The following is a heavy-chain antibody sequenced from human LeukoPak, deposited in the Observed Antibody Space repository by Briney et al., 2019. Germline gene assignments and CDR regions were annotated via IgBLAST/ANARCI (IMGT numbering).Heavy chain of an antibody. CDR3: VRESGGYYGGAFDY. J-gene: IGHJ4*02. CDR1: GYTLTELS. V-gene: IGHV1-18*01. D-gene: IGHD3-22*01. Sequence: GASVKVSCKVSGYTLTELSMHWVRQAPGQGLEWMGWISAYNGNTNYAQKLQGRVTMTTDTSTSTAYMELRSLRSDDTAVYYCVRESGGYYGGAFDYWGQGTLVTVSS. CDR2: ISAYNGNT.